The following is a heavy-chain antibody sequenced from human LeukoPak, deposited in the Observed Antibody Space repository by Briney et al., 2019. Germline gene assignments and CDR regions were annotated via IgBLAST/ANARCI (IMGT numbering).Heavy chain of an antibody. CDR3: ARVNIAAAVYYLYF. V-gene: IGHV4-59*01. CDR1: GGSIRDYY. Sequence: SETPSLTCTVPGGSIRDYYWSWIRQPPGKGLEWIGYFYHSGRSTYNPSLKSRVTTSLDTSKNQLSLRLPSVTAADTAVYFCARVNIAAAVYYLYFWGQGTLVTVSS. J-gene: IGHJ4*02. D-gene: IGHD6-13*01. CDR2: FYHSGRS.